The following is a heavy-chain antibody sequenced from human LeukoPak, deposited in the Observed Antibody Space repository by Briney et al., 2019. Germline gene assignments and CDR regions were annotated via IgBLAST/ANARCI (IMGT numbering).Heavy chain of an antibody. V-gene: IGHV3-23*01. CDR3: AKLSGYPGAY. CDR2: ITGGGGST. Sequence: PGGSLRLSCAASGFTFSSYAMSWVRQAPGKGLEWVSDITGGGGSTYYADSVKGRFTISRDNSKNTLYLQMNSLRAEDTAVYFCAKLSGYPGAYWGQGTLATVSS. D-gene: IGHD3-22*01. J-gene: IGHJ4*02. CDR1: GFTFSSYA.